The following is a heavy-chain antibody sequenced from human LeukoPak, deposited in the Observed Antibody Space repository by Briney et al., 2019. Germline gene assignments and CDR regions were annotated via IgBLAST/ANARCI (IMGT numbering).Heavy chain of an antibody. Sequence: GGSLRLSCAASGFTFSSYEMNWVRQAPGKGLEWVSYISSSGSTVYYADSVKGRFTISRDNAKNSLYLQMYSLRAEDTAVYYCARPQIVVGYFDYWGQGTLVTVSS. CDR1: GFTFSSYE. D-gene: IGHD3-22*01. CDR2: ISSSGSTV. V-gene: IGHV3-48*03. J-gene: IGHJ4*02. CDR3: ARPQIVVGYFDY.